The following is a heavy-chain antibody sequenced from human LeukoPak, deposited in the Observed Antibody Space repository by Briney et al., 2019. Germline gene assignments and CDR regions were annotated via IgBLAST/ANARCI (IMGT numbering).Heavy chain of an antibody. Sequence: ASRKVSCKASGYTFTGYYMHWVRQAPGPGLEWMGWINPNSGGTNYAQKFQGRVTMTRDTSISTAYMELSRLRSDDTAVYYCARSRTGSGFLFDYWGQGTLVTVSS. CDR1: GYTFTGYY. CDR3: ARSRTGSGFLFDY. CDR2: INPNSGGT. V-gene: IGHV1-2*02. J-gene: IGHJ4*02. D-gene: IGHD3-10*01.